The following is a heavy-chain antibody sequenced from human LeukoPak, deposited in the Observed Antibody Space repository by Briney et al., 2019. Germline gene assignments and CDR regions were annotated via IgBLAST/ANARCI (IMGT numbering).Heavy chain of an antibody. D-gene: IGHD3-10*01. CDR3: ARAAGSGSYYSFDY. CDR2: INPNSGGT. V-gene: IGHV1-2*02. CDR1: GYTFTGYY. J-gene: IGHJ4*02. Sequence: ASVKVSCKASGYTFTGYYMHWVRQAPGQGLERMGWINPNSGGTNYAQKFQGRVTMTRDTSISTAYMELSRLRSDDTAVYYCARAAGSGSYYSFDYWGQGTLVTVSS.